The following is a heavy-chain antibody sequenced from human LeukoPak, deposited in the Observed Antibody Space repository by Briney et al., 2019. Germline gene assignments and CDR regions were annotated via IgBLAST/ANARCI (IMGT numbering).Heavy chain of an antibody. J-gene: IGHJ4*02. V-gene: IGHV3-30*03. CDR1: GFTFSSYG. Sequence: GGSLRLSCAASGFTFSSYGMHWVRQAPGKGLEWVAVISYDGSNKYYADSVKGRFTISRDNSKNTLYLQMNSLRAEDTAVYYCATQALAYCGGDCYSGYFDYWGQGTLVTVSS. CDR2: ISYDGSNK. D-gene: IGHD2-21*02. CDR3: ATQALAYCGGDCYSGYFDY.